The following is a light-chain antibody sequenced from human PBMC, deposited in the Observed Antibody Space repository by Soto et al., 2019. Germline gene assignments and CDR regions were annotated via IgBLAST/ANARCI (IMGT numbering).Light chain of an antibody. Sequence: EIVLTQSPGTLSLSPGERATLSCRASQSVSSSYLAWYQQRPGQAPRLLIYGASSRATGVPDRFSGSGSGTDFTLTISRLEPEDFAVYYCQEYGSSRPFGQWTKVEIK. CDR2: GAS. CDR3: QEYGSSRP. V-gene: IGKV3-20*01. J-gene: IGKJ1*01. CDR1: QSVSSSY.